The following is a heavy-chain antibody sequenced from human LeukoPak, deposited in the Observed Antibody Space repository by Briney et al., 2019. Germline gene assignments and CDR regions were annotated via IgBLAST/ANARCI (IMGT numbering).Heavy chain of an antibody. J-gene: IGHJ4*02. CDR1: GFTFSYYW. CDR3: ARAPYSTGRGYYFDY. D-gene: IGHD2-8*02. V-gene: IGHV3-74*03. CDR2: INHDGSST. Sequence: GGSLRLSCAASGFTFSYYWMHWVRQAPGKGLVWVSRINHDGSSTTYADSVKGRFTISRDNAKNTLYLQMNSLRAEDTAVYYCARAPYSTGRGYYFDYWGQGTLVTVFS.